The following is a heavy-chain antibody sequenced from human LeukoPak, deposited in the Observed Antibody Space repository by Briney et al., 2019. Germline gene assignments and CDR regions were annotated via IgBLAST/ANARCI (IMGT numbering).Heavy chain of an antibody. CDR1: GDSISTYY. V-gene: IGHV4-59*01. Sequence: SETLSLTCTVSGDSISTYYRSWIRQPPGKGLEWIGYMYYSGSTNYNPSLKSRVTISVDTSKNQFSLKLSSVTAADTAVYYCARDLGVMVRAFDIWGQGTMVTVSS. J-gene: IGHJ3*02. CDR3: ARDLGVMVRAFDI. D-gene: IGHD5-18*01. CDR2: MYYSGST.